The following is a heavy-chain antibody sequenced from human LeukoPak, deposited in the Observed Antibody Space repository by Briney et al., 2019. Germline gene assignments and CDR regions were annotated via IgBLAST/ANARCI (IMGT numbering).Heavy chain of an antibody. Sequence: GGSLRLSCAASGFTFSRFWMSWARQAPGKGLEWVANIKHDGSQKYYVDSAKGRFTISRDNAKNSLYLQMNSQRAEDTAVYYCARDGMGGIKAFDIWGQGTMVTVSS. CDR1: GFTFSRFW. CDR3: ARDGMGGIKAFDI. V-gene: IGHV3-7*05. CDR2: IKHDGSQK. D-gene: IGHD3-10*01. J-gene: IGHJ3*02.